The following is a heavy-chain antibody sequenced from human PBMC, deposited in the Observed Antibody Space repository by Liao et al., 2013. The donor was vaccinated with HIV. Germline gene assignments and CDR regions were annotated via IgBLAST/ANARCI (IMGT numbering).Heavy chain of an antibody. CDR2: IYYSGST. J-gene: IGHJ4*02. CDR1: GASITSYY. V-gene: IGHV4-59*01. D-gene: IGHD6-19*01. Sequence: QVQLQESGPGLLKPSATLSLTCTVSGASITSYYWSWIRQPPGKGLEWIGYIYYSGSTDYNPSLKSRVTMSVDMANNQFSLKLSSVTAADTAVYYCARGWSSGWSFSGWGQGTLVTVSS. CDR3: ARGWSSGWSFSG.